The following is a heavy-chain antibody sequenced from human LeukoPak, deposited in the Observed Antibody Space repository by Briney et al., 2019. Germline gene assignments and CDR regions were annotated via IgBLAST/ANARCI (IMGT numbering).Heavy chain of an antibody. CDR1: RFTFSSYD. J-gene: IGHJ4*02. D-gene: IGHD3-9*01. CDR3: AKGPDTTGYYSLDY. V-gene: IGHV3-30*18. CDR2: ISYDGSSK. Sequence: GGSLRLSCAASRFTFSSYDMHWVRQAPGKGLEWVAVISYDGSSKYYADSVKGRFTISRDNSKNTLYVQMNSLRTEDTAIYYCAKGPDTTGYYSLDYWGQGTLVTVSS.